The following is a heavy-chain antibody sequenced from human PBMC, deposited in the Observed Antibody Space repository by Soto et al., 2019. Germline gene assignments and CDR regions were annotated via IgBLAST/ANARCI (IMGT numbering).Heavy chain of an antibody. D-gene: IGHD1-26*01. CDR1: GYSFTSLD. CDR2: MQPSSGRT. J-gene: IGHJ4*02. Sequence: ASGKVSCKASGYSFTSLDINWVRQTTGQGLEWMGWMQPSSGRTGYAQKFQGRVTMTRDTSINTAYMELSSLTSDDTAFYYCARGVTAGVDYWGERTLAPVS. V-gene: IGHV1-8*01. CDR3: ARGVTAGVDY.